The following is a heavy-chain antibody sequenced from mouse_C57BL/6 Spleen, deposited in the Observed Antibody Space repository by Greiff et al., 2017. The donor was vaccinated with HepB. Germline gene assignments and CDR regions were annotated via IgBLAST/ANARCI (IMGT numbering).Heavy chain of an antibody. J-gene: IGHJ2*01. CDR3: ARGVTASYFDY. Sequence: EVKLQESGPGLVKPSQSLSLTCSVTGYSITSGYSWTWFRQFPGNKLEWMGYISYDGSNNYNPSLKNRISISRDTSKNQFFLKLNSVTTEDKATYYCARGVTASYFDYWGQGTTRTVSS. V-gene: IGHV3-6*01. CDR2: ISYDGSN. CDR1: GYSITSGYS. D-gene: IGHD2-1*01.